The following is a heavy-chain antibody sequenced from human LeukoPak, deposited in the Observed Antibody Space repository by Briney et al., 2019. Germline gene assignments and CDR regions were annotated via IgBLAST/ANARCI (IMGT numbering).Heavy chain of an antibody. J-gene: IGHJ4*02. CDR1: GGSFSGYY. CDR2: INHSGST. D-gene: IGHD1-26*01. V-gene: IGHV4-34*01. CDR3: ARHESSGSSFDY. Sequence: PSETLSLTCAVYGGSFSGYYWSWIRQPPGKGLEWIGEINHSGSTNYNPSLKSRVTISVDTSKNQFSLKLSSVTAADTAVYYCARHESSGSSFDYWGQGTLVTVSS.